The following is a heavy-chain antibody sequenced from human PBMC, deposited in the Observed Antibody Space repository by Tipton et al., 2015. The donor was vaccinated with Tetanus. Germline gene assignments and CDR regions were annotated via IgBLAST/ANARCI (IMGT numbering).Heavy chain of an antibody. CDR2: IWYDGSNK. V-gene: IGHV3-33*01. CDR3: ARAYGDSSELDY. CDR1: GFTFSSYG. D-gene: IGHD4-17*01. Sequence: SLRLSCAASGFTFSSYGVHWVRQAPGKGLEWVAVIWYDGSNKYYADSVKGRFTISRDNSKNTLYLQMNSLRAEDTAVYYCARAYGDSSELDYWGQGTLVTVSS. J-gene: IGHJ4*02.